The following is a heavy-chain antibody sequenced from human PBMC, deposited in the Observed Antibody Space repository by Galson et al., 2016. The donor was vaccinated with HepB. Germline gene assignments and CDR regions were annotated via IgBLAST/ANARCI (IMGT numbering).Heavy chain of an antibody. CDR3: ASSPNLDYPRFGY. V-gene: IGHV1-69*04. Sequence: SVKVSCKASGGTFNNYAISWVRQAPGQGLEWMGRIIPILDITNYAQKFQGRVTITADKSTSTAYMELGSLGSEDTAVYFCASSPNLDYPRFGYWGQGALVTVSS. CDR2: IIPILDIT. J-gene: IGHJ4*02. D-gene: IGHD3-16*01. CDR1: GGTFNNYA.